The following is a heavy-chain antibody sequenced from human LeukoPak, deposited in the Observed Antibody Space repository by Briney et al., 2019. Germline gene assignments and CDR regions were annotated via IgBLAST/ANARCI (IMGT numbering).Heavy chain of an antibody. D-gene: IGHD2-15*01. J-gene: IGHJ2*01. V-gene: IGHV4-39*01. CDR2: IYYSGST. Sequence: PSETLSLTCTVSGGSISSSSYYWGWIRQPPGKGLEWIGSIYYSGSTYYNPSLKSRVTISVDTSKNQFSLKLSSVTAADTAVYYCASHTLGYCSGGSCYHWYFDLWGRGTLVTVSS. CDR1: GGSISSSSYY. CDR3: ASHTLGYCSGGSCYHWYFDL.